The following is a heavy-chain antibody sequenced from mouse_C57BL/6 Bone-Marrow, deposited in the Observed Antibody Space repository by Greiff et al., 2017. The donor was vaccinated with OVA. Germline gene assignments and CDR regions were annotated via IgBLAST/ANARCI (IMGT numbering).Heavy chain of an antibody. J-gene: IGHJ3*01. CDR2: INPGSGGT. CDR1: GYAFTNYL. Sequence: VQLQQSGAELVRPGTSVKVSCKASGYAFTNYLIEWVKQRPGQGLEWIGVINPGSGGTNYNEKFKGKATLTADKSSSTAYMQLSSLTSEDSAVYFWASSNEGRSYWFAYWGQGTLVTVSA. D-gene: IGHD1-1*01. CDR3: ASSNEGRSYWFAY. V-gene: IGHV1-54*01.